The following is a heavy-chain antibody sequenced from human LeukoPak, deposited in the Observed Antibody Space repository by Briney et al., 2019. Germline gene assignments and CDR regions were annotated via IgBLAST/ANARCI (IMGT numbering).Heavy chain of an antibody. CDR1: GFTFSDYW. CDR2: INTDTRGT. CDR3: ARVSGSYYFDY. D-gene: IGHD3-10*01. J-gene: IGHJ4*02. Sequence: QPGGSLRLSCAASGFTFSDYWMHWVRQAPGKGLVWVSIINTDTRGTYYADSVKGRVTISRDNAKDSLYLQMTSLRDEDTAVYYCARVSGSYYFDYWGQGTLVTVSP. V-gene: IGHV3-74*01.